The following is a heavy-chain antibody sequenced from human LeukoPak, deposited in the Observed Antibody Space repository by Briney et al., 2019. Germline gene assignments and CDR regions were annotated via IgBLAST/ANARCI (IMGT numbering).Heavy chain of an antibody. V-gene: IGHV1-18*01. Sequence: AAVTVSFKASGYTFTIYGISWVRQAPGQGVEGMGWISAYNGNTNYAQKLQGRVTMTTDTSTSTAYMELRSLRSDDTAVYYCARSGSYWGVVGYWGQGTLVTVSS. CDR1: GYTFTIYG. CDR2: ISAYNGNT. J-gene: IGHJ4*02. CDR3: ARSGSYWGVVGY. D-gene: IGHD1-26*01.